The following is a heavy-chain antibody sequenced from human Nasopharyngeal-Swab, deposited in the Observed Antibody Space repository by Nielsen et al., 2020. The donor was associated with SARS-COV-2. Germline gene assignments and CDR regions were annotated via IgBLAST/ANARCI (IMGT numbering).Heavy chain of an antibody. CDR1: GFSFSSYW. CDR2: IKQDGSEK. CDR3: ARIRYRDYNDAFDL. D-gene: IGHD4-17*01. Sequence: GGSLRLSCAASGFSFSSYWMSWVRQAPGKGLEWVANIKQDGSEKYYVDSLKGRFTVSRDNAKNSLYLQMNSLRAVDTAVYYCARIRYRDYNDAFDLWGQGTSVTVSS. J-gene: IGHJ3*01. V-gene: IGHV3-7*01.